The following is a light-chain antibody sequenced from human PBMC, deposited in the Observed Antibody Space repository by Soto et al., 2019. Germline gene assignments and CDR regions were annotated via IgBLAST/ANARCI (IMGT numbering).Light chain of an antibody. J-gene: IGKJ1*01. Sequence: EIVLTQSPGTLSLSPGERATLSCRARQSVSSSYLAWYQQKPGQAPRLLIYDTSSRATGIPARFSGSGSGTDFTLAISRLEPEDVAVYYCQQCGSSPSFGQGTKVELK. CDR3: QQCGSSPS. CDR1: QSVSSSY. CDR2: DTS. V-gene: IGKV3-20*01.